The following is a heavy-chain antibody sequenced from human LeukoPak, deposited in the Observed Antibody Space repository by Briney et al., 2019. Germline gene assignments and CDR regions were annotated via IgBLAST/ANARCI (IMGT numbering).Heavy chain of an antibody. V-gene: IGHV4-39*01. Sequence: PSETLSLTCTVSGGSISSSNYYWGWIRQPPGKGLEWIGSFHYSGSTSYSPSLKSRVTISVDTSKNQFSLNLTSVTAADTAVYYCARHGRFLEWVMDVWGQGTTVTVSS. CDR3: ARHGRFLEWVMDV. J-gene: IGHJ6*02. CDR2: FHYSGST. D-gene: IGHD3-3*01. CDR1: GGSISSSNYY.